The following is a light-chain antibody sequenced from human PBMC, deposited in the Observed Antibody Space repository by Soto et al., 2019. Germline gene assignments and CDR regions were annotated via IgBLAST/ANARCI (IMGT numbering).Light chain of an antibody. CDR3: CSYAGSYV. V-gene: IGLV2-11*01. CDR1: SSDVGNYNY. J-gene: IGLJ1*01. CDR2: DVS. Sequence: QSALTQPRSVSGFPGQSVTMSCTGTSSDVGNYNYVSWYQQHPGKAPKLMVYDVSKRPSGVPDRFSGSKSGNTASLTISGLQAEDEADYYCCSYAGSYVFGTGTKVPVL.